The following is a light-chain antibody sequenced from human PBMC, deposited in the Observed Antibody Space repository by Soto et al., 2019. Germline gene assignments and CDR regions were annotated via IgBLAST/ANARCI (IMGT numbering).Light chain of an antibody. CDR2: GAS. Sequence: EIVMTQSPATLSVSPGERATLSCRARQSVSSNLAWYQHKPGQAPRPLIYGASTRATGIPARFSGSGSGTEFTLTISSLQSEDFAVYYCQQYNNWPRTFGQGTKVEIK. CDR1: QSVSSN. CDR3: QQYNNWPRT. V-gene: IGKV3-15*01. J-gene: IGKJ1*01.